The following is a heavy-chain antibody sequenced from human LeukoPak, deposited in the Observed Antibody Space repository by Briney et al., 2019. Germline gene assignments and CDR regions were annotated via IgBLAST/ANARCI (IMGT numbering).Heavy chain of an antibody. CDR1: GGSISSSSYY. CDR2: IYYSGST. Sequence: SETLSLTCTVSGGSISSSSYYGGWIRQPPGKGLEWIGSIYYSGSTYYNPSLKSRVTISVDTSKNQFSLKLSSVTAADTAVYYCARLNPGYCSGGSCYSVDYWGQGTLVTVSS. CDR3: ARLNPGYCSGGSCYSVDY. D-gene: IGHD2-15*01. V-gene: IGHV4-39*01. J-gene: IGHJ4*02.